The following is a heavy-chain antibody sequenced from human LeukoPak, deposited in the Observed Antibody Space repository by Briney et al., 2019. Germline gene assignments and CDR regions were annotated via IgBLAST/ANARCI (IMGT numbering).Heavy chain of an antibody. J-gene: IGHJ3*02. CDR2: MNPNSGNT. Sequence: GASVKVSCKASGYTFTSYDINWVRQATGQGLEWMGWMNPNSGNTGYAQKFQGRVTMTRDTSTSTVYMELSSLRSEDTAVYYCARDLAVPAAILGGLSDAFDIWGQGTMVTVSS. CDR1: GYTFTSYD. V-gene: IGHV1-8*01. CDR3: ARDLAVPAAILGGLSDAFDI. D-gene: IGHD2-2*01.